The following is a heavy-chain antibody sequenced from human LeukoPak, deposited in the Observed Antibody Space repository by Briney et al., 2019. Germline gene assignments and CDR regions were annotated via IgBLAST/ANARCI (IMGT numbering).Heavy chain of an antibody. D-gene: IGHD3-3*01. CDR2: IRSKAYGGTT. J-gene: IGHJ4*02. Sequence: PGGSLRLSCTASGFTFGDYAMSWFRQAPGKGLEWVGFIRSKAYGGTTEYAASVKGRFTISRDDSKSIAYLQMNSLRAEDTAVYYCARDAETYDWSGGYFDYWGQGTLVTVSS. CDR1: GFTFGDYA. CDR3: ARDAETYDWSGGYFDY. V-gene: IGHV3-49*03.